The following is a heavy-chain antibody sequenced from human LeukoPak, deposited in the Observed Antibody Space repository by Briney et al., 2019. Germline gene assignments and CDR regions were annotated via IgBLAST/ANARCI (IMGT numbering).Heavy chain of an antibody. CDR2: ISSNGGST. Sequence: GGSLRLSCAASGFTFSSYAMHWVRQAPGKGLEYVSAISSNGGSTYYANSVKGRFTISRDNSKNTLYLQMGSLRAEDMAVYYCARGYPGYDFWSGYFEYNWFDPWGQGTLVTVSS. J-gene: IGHJ5*02. CDR3: ARGYPGYDFWSGYFEYNWFDP. CDR1: GFTFSSYA. D-gene: IGHD3-3*01. V-gene: IGHV3-64*01.